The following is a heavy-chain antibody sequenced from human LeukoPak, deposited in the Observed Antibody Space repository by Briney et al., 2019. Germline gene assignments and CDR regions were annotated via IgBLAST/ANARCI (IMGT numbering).Heavy chain of an antibody. J-gene: IGHJ4*02. D-gene: IGHD7-27*01. CDR1: GFTFSSYG. Sequence: GGFLRLSCAASGFTFSSYGMSWVRQAPGKGLEWVSGINWNGGSTGYADSVKGRFTISRDNAKNSLYLQMNSLRAEDTALYYCARDSGSSNWGDYWGQGTLVTVSS. V-gene: IGHV3-20*04. CDR2: INWNGGST. CDR3: ARDSGSSNWGDY.